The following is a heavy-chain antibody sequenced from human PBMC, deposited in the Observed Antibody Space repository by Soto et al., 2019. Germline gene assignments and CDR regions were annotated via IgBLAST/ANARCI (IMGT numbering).Heavy chain of an antibody. V-gene: IGHV1-18*04. D-gene: IGHD2-21*02. CDR1: GYTFSNYG. Sequence: QVQLVQSGAEVKKPGASVKVSCKASGYTFSNYGISWVRQAPGQGLEWMGWISAYNGKTYDAERLQGRVTMTTDTSTSTAYTELRSLRSDDTAVYYCAREANCGSDCYSPAEYSQHWGQGTLVTVSS. CDR2: ISAYNGKT. CDR3: AREANCGSDCYSPAEYSQH. J-gene: IGHJ1*01.